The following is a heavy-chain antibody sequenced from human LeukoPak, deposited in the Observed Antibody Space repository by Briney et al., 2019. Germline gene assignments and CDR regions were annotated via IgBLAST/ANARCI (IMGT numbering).Heavy chain of an antibody. CDR1: GDSVSSNSAA. J-gene: IGHJ4*02. Sequence: SQTLSLTCAISGDSVSSNSAAWNWLRQSPSRGLEWLGRTYYRSKWYNDYAVSVKSRITINPDTPKNQFSLQLNSVTPEDTAVYYCASGPLSSYFDYWGQGTLVTVSS. V-gene: IGHV6-1*01. CDR3: ASGPLSSYFDY. CDR2: TYYRSKWYN.